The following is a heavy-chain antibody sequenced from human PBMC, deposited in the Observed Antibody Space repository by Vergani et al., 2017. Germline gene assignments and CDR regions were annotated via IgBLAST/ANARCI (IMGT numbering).Heavy chain of an antibody. CDR1: GYSFTSYW. D-gene: IGHD1-26*01. J-gene: IGHJ6*02. Sequence: EVQLVQSGAEVKKPGESLKISCKGSGYSFTSYWIGWVRQMPGKGLEWMGIIYPGDSDTRYSPSFQGQVTISADKSISTAYLQWSSLKASDTAMYYCARHPPSGGYYDYYYYGMDVWGQGTTVTVSS. V-gene: IGHV5-51*01. CDR2: IYPGDSDT. CDR3: ARHPPSGGYYDYYYYGMDV.